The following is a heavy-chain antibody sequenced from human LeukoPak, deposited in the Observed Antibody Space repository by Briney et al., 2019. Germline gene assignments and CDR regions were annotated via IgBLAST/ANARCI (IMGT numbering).Heavy chain of an antibody. D-gene: IGHD2-2*01. CDR2: ITNSGRST. CDR3: VPRHCDRITCYAGFDY. CDR1: GFTFSSYA. J-gene: IGHJ4*02. V-gene: IGHV3-23*01. Sequence: PGGSLRLSCAVSGFTFSSYAMTWVRQAPGKGLEWVSSITNSGRSTYYADSVKGRFTISRDNSKNTLFLQMNSLRVEDTAVYYCVPRHCDRITCYAGFDYWGQGTLVTVSS.